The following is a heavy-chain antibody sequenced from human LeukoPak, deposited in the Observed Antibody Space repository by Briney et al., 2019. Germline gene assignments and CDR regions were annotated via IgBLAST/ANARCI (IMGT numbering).Heavy chain of an antibody. Sequence: GGSLRLSCAASGFTFNNYNMNWVRQAPGKGLEWVSYISSRSSAIYYADSEKGRFTISRGNAKNSLYLQMNSLRDEDTAVYYCARCAYGEDYFDYWGQGTLVTVSS. CDR1: GFTFNNYN. CDR3: ARCAYGEDYFDY. D-gene: IGHD4-17*01. CDR2: ISSRSSAI. V-gene: IGHV3-48*02. J-gene: IGHJ4*02.